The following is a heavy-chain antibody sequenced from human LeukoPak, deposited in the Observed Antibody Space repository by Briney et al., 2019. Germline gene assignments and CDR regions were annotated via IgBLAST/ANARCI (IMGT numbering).Heavy chain of an antibody. CDR2: IYSGGST. J-gene: IGHJ3*01. CDR3: TRVVYSSGYSQGFDV. V-gene: IGHV3-66*01. CDR1: GFTVSGNF. D-gene: IGHD3-22*01. Sequence: GGSLRLPCAASGFTVSGNFMSWVRQAPGKGLEWVSVIYSGGSTYYADSVKGRFTISRDNSRNTLYLQMNSLRAEDTAVYYCTRVVYSSGYSQGFDVWGQGTMVTVSS.